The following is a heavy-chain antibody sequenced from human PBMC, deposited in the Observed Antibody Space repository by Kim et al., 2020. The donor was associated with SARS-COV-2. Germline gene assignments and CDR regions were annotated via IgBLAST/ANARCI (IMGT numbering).Heavy chain of an antibody. J-gene: IGHJ4*02. CDR2: ITGSGDNT. Sequence: GGSLRLSCAASGFTFSSYAMSWVRQAPGKGLEWVAAITGSGDNTFNADSVEGRFTISRDNSKNTLYLQMNSLRAEDTGIYYCASRKGGGIYRFDYWGQGILVTVSS. V-gene: IGHV3-23*01. CDR3: ASRKGGGIYRFDY. D-gene: IGHD1-26*01. CDR1: GFTFSSYA.